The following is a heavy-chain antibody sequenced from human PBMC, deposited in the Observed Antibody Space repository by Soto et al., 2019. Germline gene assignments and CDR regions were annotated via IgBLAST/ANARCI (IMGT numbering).Heavy chain of an antibody. J-gene: IGHJ4*02. CDR1: GGSFSGYY. V-gene: IGHV4-34*01. CDR2: INHSGST. Sequence: PSETLSLTCAVYGGSFSGYYWTWIRQPPGTGLEWIGEINHSGSTNYNPSLKSRVTISVDTSKNQFSLKLTSVTAADTAVYYCARKGPEAWPLDYWGQGTLVTVSS. CDR3: ARKGPEAWPLDY.